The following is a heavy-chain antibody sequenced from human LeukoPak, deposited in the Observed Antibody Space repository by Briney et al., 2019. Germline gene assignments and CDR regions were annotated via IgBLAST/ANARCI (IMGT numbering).Heavy chain of an antibody. D-gene: IGHD1-26*01. CDR3: AKVSLSGSYEIDY. V-gene: IGHV3-7*03. CDR2: IKQDGSEK. J-gene: IGHJ4*02. Sequence: GGSLRLSCAASGFAFSSYWMSWVRQAPGKGLEWVASIKQDGSEKYYVDSVKGRFTISRDNAKNSLYLQMNSLRAEDTAVYYCAKVSLSGSYEIDYWGQGTLVTVSS. CDR1: GFAFSSYW.